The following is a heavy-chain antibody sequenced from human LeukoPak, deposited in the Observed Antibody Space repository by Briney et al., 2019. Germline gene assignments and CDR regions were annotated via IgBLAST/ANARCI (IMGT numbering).Heavy chain of an antibody. J-gene: IGHJ5*02. CDR3: ARAGVATIPFDP. CDR1: RGSIISGVYY. V-gene: IGHV4-31*03. CDR2: IYYSGST. Sequence: SQTLSLTRTVSRGSIISGVYYASWIRHHPGKGLECMGYIYYSGSTYYNPSLKSRVTISVDTSKNQFSLKLSSVTAADTAVYYCARAGVATIPFDPWGQGTLVTVSS. D-gene: IGHD5-12*01.